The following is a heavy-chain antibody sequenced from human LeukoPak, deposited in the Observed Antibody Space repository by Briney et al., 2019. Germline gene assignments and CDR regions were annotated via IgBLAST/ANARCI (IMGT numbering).Heavy chain of an antibody. Sequence: KPSETLSLTCTVSGGSISNYYWSWIRQPAGKGLEWIGRIYTSGSTNYNPFLKSRVTMSVDTSKNQFSLKLSSVTAADTAVYYCSRGVYCGGDCYSDYWGQGTPVTVSS. CDR3: SRGVYCGGDCYSDY. CDR2: IYTSGST. D-gene: IGHD2-21*02. V-gene: IGHV4-4*07. CDR1: GGSISNYY. J-gene: IGHJ4*02.